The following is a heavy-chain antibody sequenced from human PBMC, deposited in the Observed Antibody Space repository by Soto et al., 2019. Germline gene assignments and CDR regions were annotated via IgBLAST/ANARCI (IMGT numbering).Heavy chain of an antibody. J-gene: IGHJ6*03. Sequence: GGSLRLSCAASGFTFSGSAMHWVRQASGKGLEWVGRIRSKANSYATAYAASVKGRFTISRDDSKNTAYLQMNSLKTEDTAVYYCTRDGVLIYGDYESFEGLTYYYMDVWGKGTTVTVSS. V-gene: IGHV3-73*01. D-gene: IGHD4-17*01. CDR1: GFTFSGSA. CDR2: IRSKANSYAT. CDR3: TRDGVLIYGDYESFEGLTYYYMDV.